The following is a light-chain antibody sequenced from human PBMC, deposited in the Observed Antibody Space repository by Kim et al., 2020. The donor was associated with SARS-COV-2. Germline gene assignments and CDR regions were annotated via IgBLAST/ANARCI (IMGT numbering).Light chain of an antibody. J-gene: IGKJ1*01. CDR2: AAS. Sequence: DIQMTQSPSSLSASVGDRVTITCRASQSISSYLNWYQQKPGKAPKLLIYAASSLQSGVPSRFSGSGSGTDFTLTISSLQPEDFATYYCQQSYSAPCTFVQGTTVEIK. V-gene: IGKV1-39*01. CDR1: QSISSY. CDR3: QQSYSAPCT.